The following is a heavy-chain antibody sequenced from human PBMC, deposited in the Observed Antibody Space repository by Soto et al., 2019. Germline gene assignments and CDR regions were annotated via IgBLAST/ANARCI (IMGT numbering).Heavy chain of an antibody. Sequence: SGPTLVNPTHTLTLTCTFSGVSLSTSGGGVGWIRQPPGRALEWLALIFWNDDKRYSPSLKSRLTITKDTSKNQVVLTMTNMDAFEKAAYSCAHRGLGTVNEAFDICGQGTMVTVSS. D-gene: IGHD2-8*02. J-gene: IGHJ3*02. V-gene: IGHV2-5*01. CDR1: GVSLSTSGGG. CDR2: IFWNDDK. CDR3: AHRGLGTVNEAFDI.